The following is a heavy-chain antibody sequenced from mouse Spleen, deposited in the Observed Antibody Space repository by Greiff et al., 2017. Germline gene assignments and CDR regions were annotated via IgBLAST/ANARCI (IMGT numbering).Heavy chain of an antibody. V-gene: IGHV1-4*01. J-gene: IGHJ2*01. CDR2: INPSSGYT. CDR1: GYTFTSYT. Sequence: VQLQQSGAELARPGASVKMSCKASGYTFTSYTMHWVKQRPGQGLEWIGYINPSSGYTKYNQKFKGKATLTADKSSSTAYMQLSSLTSEDSAVYYCARYTVVATLYYFDYWGQGTTLTVSA. D-gene: IGHD1-1*01. CDR3: ARYTVVATLYYFDY.